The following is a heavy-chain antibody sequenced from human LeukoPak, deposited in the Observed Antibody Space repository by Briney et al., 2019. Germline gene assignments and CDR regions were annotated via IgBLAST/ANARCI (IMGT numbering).Heavy chain of an antibody. CDR2: XXTSGST. Sequence: SQTLSLTCTVSGGSISSGSYYWSWIRQPAGKGXXXXXXXXTSGSTNYNPSLKSRVTISVDTSKNQFSLKLSSVTAADTAVYYCARETDDSSGYSYPYYYYGMDVWGQGTTVTVSS. CDR1: GGSISSGSYY. D-gene: IGHD3-22*01. CDR3: ARETDDSSGYSYPYYYYGMDV. J-gene: IGHJ6*02. V-gene: IGHV4-61*02.